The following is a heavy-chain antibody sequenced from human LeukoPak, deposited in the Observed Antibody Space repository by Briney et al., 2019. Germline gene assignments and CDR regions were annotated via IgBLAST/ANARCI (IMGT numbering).Heavy chain of an antibody. Sequence: PSETLSLTCTASGGSISSCYWSWIRQPPGKGLEWIGYISYSGSSTYNPSPKSRGSISVDTSKNQFSLKLNSVTAAYTAVYYCAKSKGCGLVDIWGQGTMVTVSS. CDR1: GGSISSCY. D-gene: IGHD2-21*01. V-gene: IGHV4-59*12. J-gene: IGHJ3*02. CDR3: AKSKGCGLVDI. CDR2: ISYSGSS.